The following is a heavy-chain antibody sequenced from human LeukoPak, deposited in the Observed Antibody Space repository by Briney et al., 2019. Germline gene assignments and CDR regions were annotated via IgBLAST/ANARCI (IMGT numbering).Heavy chain of an antibody. CDR2: IYTTGST. J-gene: IGHJ5*02. CDR3: ARDRVISTARGTPPWFGR. V-gene: IGHV4-61*02. D-gene: IGHD3-10*01. Sequence: SETLTLTCTVSGGSISSGGYYWIWIRQPAGKGLEWIGRIYTTGSTSYNPSLKNRVTISVDTAKNQISLKRSSVTAADTAVYYCARDRVISTARGTPPWFGRSGQASLVTVSS. CDR1: GGSISSGGYY.